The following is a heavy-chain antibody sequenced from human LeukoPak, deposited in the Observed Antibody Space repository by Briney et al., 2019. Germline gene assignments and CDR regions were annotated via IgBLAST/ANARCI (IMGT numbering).Heavy chain of an antibody. CDR1: GFTFDDYT. J-gene: IGHJ5*02. CDR2: IIWDVRST. V-gene: IGHV3-43D*04. Sequence: PVGSLRHSCAASGFTFDDYTKHWVRPAPGRGLEWGFRIIWDVRSTYYTDSVQGRFTISTDTSTNSLFLQMYSSRDQDTTLYYFAKDGFPYGSSTGCYTANWFDPWGQGTLVTVSS. CDR3: AKDGFPYGSSTGCYTANWFDP. D-gene: IGHD2-2*02.